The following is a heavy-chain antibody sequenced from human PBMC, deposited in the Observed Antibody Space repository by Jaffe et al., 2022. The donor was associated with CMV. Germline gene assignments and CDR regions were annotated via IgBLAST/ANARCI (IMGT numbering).Heavy chain of an antibody. V-gene: IGHV3-33*01. CDR2: IWYDGSNK. Sequence: QVQLVESGGGVVQPGRSLRLSCAASGFTFSSYGMHWVRQAPGKGLEWVAVIWYDGSNKYYADSVKGRFTISRDNSKNTLYLQMNSLRAEDTAVYYCARVSGGSGPWRYYYYGMDVWGQGTTVTVSS. CDR1: GFTFSSYG. CDR3: ARVSGGSGPWRYYYYGMDV. D-gene: IGHD2-15*01. J-gene: IGHJ6*02.